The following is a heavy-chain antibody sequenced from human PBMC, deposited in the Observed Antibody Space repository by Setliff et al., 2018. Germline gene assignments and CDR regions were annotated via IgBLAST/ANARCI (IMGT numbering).Heavy chain of an antibody. CDR1: GGSISSGGYY. Sequence: SETLSLTCTVSGGSISSGGYYWSWIRQHPGKGLEWIGYIYYSGSTYYNPTLKSRVTISVDTSKNQFSLRLSSVTAADTAVYYCARVPRLLSVVLALDYWGQGTLVTVSS. D-gene: IGHD2-21*01. V-gene: IGHV4-31*03. CDR3: ARVPRLLSVVLALDY. J-gene: IGHJ4*02. CDR2: IYYSGST.